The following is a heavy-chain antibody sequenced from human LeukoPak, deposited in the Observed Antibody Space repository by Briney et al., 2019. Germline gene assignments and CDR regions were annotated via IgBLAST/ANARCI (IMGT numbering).Heavy chain of an antibody. V-gene: IGHV1-69*04. CDR3: ASGDVTVTNNFDY. D-gene: IGHD4-17*01. CDR1: GGAFSSYA. J-gene: IGHJ4*02. CDR2: IIPILGIA. Sequence: SVKVSCKASGGAFSSYAISWVRQAPGQGLEWMGRIIPILGIANYAQKFQGRVTITADNSTSTAYMELSSLRSEDTAVYYCASGDVTVTNNFDYWGQGTLVIVSS.